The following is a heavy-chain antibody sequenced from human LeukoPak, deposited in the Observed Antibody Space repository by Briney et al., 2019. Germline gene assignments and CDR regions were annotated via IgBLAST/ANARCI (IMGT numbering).Heavy chain of an antibody. Sequence: GGSLRLSCAASGFTVSSNYMSWVRQAPGKGLEWVSVIYSGGSTYYADSVKGRFTISRDNSKNTLYLQMNSLRAEDTAVYYCARHALGEGYFDYWGQGTLVTVSS. CDR2: IYSGGST. CDR1: GFTVSSNY. J-gene: IGHJ4*02. D-gene: IGHD7-27*01. V-gene: IGHV3-53*01. CDR3: ARHALGEGYFDY.